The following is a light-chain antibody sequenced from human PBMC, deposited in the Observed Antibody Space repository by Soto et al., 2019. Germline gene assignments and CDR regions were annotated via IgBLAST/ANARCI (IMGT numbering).Light chain of an antibody. CDR3: QQYGSSGT. J-gene: IGKJ1*01. CDR2: GAS. V-gene: IGKV3-15*01. CDR1: HSVSSS. Sequence: EIVMTQSPATLSVSPGERATLSCRASHSVSSSLAWYQQKPGQAPRLLIYGASTGATGIPARFSASGSGTDFTLTISRLEPEDFAVYYCQQYGSSGTFGQGTKVDIK.